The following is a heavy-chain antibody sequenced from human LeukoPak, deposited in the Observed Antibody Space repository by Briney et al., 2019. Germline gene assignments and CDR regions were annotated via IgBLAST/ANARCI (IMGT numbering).Heavy chain of an antibody. CDR2: IYYSGST. CDR3: ARGRAI. CDR1: GGSISSGIYY. Sequence: PSETLSLTCTVSGGSISSGIYYWAWIRQPPGKGLEWIGNIYYSGSTNYNPSLESRVTISLDTSKNQFSLKLSSVTAADTAMYYCARGRAIWGQGTMVTVSS. J-gene: IGHJ3*02. V-gene: IGHV4-61*01.